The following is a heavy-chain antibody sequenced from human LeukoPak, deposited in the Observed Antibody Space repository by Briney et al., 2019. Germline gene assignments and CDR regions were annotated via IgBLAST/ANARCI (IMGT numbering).Heavy chain of an antibody. CDR3: ARGETVAGTLGVSGVFDY. V-gene: IGHV4-59*01. Sequence: PSETLSLTCTVSGGSISSYYWSWIRQPPGKGLEWIGYIYYGGSTNYNPSLKSRVTISVDTSKNQFSLKLSSVTAADTAVYYCARGETVAGTLGVSGVFDYWGQGTLVTVSS. J-gene: IGHJ4*02. CDR1: GGSISSYY. CDR2: IYYGGST. D-gene: IGHD6-19*01.